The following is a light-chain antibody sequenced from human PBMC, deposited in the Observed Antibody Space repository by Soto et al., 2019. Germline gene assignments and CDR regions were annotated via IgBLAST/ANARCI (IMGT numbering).Light chain of an antibody. J-gene: IGLJ1*01. CDR1: SSDVGSYNL. V-gene: IGLV2-23*02. CDR3: CSYAGSSTFPFV. Sequence: QSVLTQPASVSGSPGQSITISCTRTSSDVGSYNLVSWYQQHPGKAPKLMIYEVSKRPSGVSNRFSGSKSGNTASLTISGLQAEDEADYYCCSYAGSSTFPFVFGTGTKLTVL. CDR2: EVS.